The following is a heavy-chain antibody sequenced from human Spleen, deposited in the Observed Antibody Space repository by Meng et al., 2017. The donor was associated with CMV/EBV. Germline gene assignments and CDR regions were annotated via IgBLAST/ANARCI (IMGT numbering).Heavy chain of an antibody. D-gene: IGHD2-2*03. CDR2: IYYSGST. Sequence: GSCLGWIRPPPGKGLEWIGSIYYSGSTYYNPSLKSRVTISVDTSKNQFSLKLSSVTAADTAVYYCARDSGYCSSTSCYPRGWFDPWGQGTLVTVSS. J-gene: IGHJ5*02. V-gene: IGHV4-39*07. CDR3: ARDSGYCSSTSCYPRGWFDP. CDR1: GSC.